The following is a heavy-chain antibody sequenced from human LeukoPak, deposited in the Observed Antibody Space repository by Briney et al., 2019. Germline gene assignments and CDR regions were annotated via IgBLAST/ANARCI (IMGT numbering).Heavy chain of an antibody. J-gene: IGHJ4*02. CDR3: ARDLGNDCSSTSCVG. D-gene: IGHD2-2*01. V-gene: IGHV3-21*01. CDR1: GFTFSIYS. CDR2: ISSIRSYI. Sequence: GGSLRLSCAASGFTFSIYSMTWVRQSPGKGLECVAAISSIRSYIYYADSVQGRFTISRDNTKNSLYLQMNSLRAEDTAVYYCARDLGNDCSSTSCVGWGKGTLVTVSS.